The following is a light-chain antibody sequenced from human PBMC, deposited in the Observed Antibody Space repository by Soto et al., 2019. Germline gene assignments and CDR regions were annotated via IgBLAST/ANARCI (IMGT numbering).Light chain of an antibody. V-gene: IGKV3-11*01. Sequence: EIVFAQSPSTLSLSPGERATLTCRASQSVSIYLAWYQQKPGQAPRLLIYDASNRATRIPARFSGSGSGTDFTLTISSLEPEDFAVYYCQQRGNWSPKITFGQGALLEIK. CDR2: DAS. CDR1: QSVSIY. J-gene: IGKJ5*01. CDR3: QQRGNWSPKIT.